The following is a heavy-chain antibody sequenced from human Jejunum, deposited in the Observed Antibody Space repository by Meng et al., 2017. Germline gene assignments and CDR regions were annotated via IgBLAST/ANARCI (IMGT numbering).Heavy chain of an antibody. CDR3: ARDHWGSLDY. CDR2: AST. Sequence: GQPQEAGPGLVRPSETLSLICAVSGGSVSSSGYQWGWIRQPPGRGLEWIGYASTNYNPSLKSRVTISLDTSKNQFSLKLTSVTAADTAVYYCARDHWGSLDYWGQGILVTVSS. V-gene: IGHV4-61*08. D-gene: IGHD7-27*01. J-gene: IGHJ4*02. CDR1: GGSVSSSGYQ.